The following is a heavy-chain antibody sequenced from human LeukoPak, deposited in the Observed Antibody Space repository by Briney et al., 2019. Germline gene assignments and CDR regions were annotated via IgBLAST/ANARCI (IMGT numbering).Heavy chain of an antibody. CDR2: IYSGGST. CDR1: GFTVSSNY. V-gene: IGHV3-66*01. CDR3: ARVLGSGYSYGYDY. D-gene: IGHD5-18*01. J-gene: IGHJ4*02. Sequence: GGSLRLSCAASGFTVSSNYMSWVRQAPGKGLEWVSVIYSGGSTYYADSVKGRFTISRDNSKNTLYLQMNSLRAEDTAVYYCARVLGSGYSYGYDYWGQGTLVTVSS.